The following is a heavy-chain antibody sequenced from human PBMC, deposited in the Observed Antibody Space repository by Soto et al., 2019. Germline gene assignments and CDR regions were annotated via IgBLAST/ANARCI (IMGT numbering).Heavy chain of an antibody. D-gene: IGHD3-22*01. Sequence: SETLSLTCAVYGGYFTSGRYCWAWIRQPPGKGLEWIGTIYNSGSTYNNPDLNGRLTISVDKSKNQFSLKLTSVTAADTAVYYCARDPYYYDSSGPLFGPAFDPWGQGTLVTVSS. V-gene: IGHV4-39*02. CDR3: ARDPYYYDSSGPLFGPAFDP. J-gene: IGHJ5*02. CDR1: GGYFTSGRYC. CDR2: IYNSGST.